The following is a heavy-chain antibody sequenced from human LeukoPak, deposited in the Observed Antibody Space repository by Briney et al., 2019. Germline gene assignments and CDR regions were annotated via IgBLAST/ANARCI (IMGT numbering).Heavy chain of an antibody. CDR2: IWYDGSNK. CDR1: GFTFSIYG. D-gene: IGHD5-18*01. V-gene: IGHV3-33*01. J-gene: IGHJ3*02. CDR3: ARGERRGYSYGDAFDI. Sequence: GGALRLSCAASGFTFSIYGMHWVRQAPGKGLEWGAVIWYDGSNKYYADSVKGRFTVSRDNSKNTLYLQMNSLRAEDTAVYYCARGERRGYSYGDAFDIWGQGTMVTVSS.